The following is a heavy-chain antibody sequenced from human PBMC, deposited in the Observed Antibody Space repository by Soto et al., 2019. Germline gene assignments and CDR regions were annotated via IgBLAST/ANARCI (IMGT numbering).Heavy chain of an antibody. CDR2: IYPVDSDT. CDR1: GYRFTSYW. Sequence: GESLKISCKGSGYRFTSYWIGWVRQMPGKGLEWMGIIYPVDSDTRYSPSVQGQVTISADNSMSTAYLPWSSLKGSDTAMYYCAMPGIAVAGGGEEDAFDIWGQGTMVTVSS. CDR3: AMPGIAVAGGGEEDAFDI. V-gene: IGHV5-51*01. J-gene: IGHJ3*02. D-gene: IGHD6-19*01.